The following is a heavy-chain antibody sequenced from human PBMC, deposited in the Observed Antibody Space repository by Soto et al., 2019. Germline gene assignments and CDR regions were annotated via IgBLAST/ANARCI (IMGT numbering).Heavy chain of an antibody. CDR3: ARGVSSSTGFDY. V-gene: IGHV4-30-2*05. D-gene: IGHD6-6*01. CDR2: IYYSGST. CDR1: GGSISSGGYS. Sequence: SETLSLTCAVSGGSISSGGYSWSWIRQPPGKGLEWIGYIYYSGSTYYNPSLKSRVTISVDTSKNQFSLKLSSVTAADTAVYYCARGVSSSTGFDYWGQGTLVTVSS. J-gene: IGHJ4*02.